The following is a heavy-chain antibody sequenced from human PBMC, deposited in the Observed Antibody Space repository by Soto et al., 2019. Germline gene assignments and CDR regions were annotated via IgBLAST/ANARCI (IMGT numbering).Heavy chain of an antibody. D-gene: IGHD2-15*01. CDR2: ISSSSSNI. Sequence: GGSLRLSCAASGFTFSSYSMNWVRQAPGKGLEWVSSISSSSSNIYYAETVKGRFTISRDNSKNTLYLQMNSLRAEDTAVYYCAKDQDIVVVVAATGYFDYWGQGTLVTVSS. V-gene: IGHV3-21*04. J-gene: IGHJ4*02. CDR3: AKDQDIVVVVAATGYFDY. CDR1: GFTFSSYS.